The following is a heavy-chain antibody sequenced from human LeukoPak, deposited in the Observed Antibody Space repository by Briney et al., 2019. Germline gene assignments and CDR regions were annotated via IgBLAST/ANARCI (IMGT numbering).Heavy chain of an antibody. CDR1: GDSVASNSTG. CDR2: TYDRSKWYN. Sequence: SQTLSLTCAISGDSVASNSTGWNWIRQSPWIGREWLGRTYDRSKWYNDYAVCVKSRITINPDTSKNQFSLQLNSVTPEHTAVYYFARGNGDETTYCYYYSMDVWGERTPVTVSS. D-gene: IGHD1-7*01. V-gene: IGHV6-1*01. CDR3: ARGNGDETTYCYYYSMDV. J-gene: IGHJ6*03.